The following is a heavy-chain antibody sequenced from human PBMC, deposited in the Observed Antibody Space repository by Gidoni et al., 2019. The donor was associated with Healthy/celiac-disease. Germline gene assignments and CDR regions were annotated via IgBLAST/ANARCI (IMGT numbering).Heavy chain of an antibody. Sequence: EVQLVESGGGLVKPGGSLILSCAASGFTFSSYSMNWVRQAPGKGLEWVSSISSSSSYIYYADSVKGRFTISRDNAKNSLYLQMNSLRAEDTAVYYCARDVLLWFGADYWGQGTLVTVSS. V-gene: IGHV3-21*01. CDR3: ARDVLLWFGADY. D-gene: IGHD3-10*01. J-gene: IGHJ4*02. CDR2: ISSSSSYI. CDR1: GFTFSSYS.